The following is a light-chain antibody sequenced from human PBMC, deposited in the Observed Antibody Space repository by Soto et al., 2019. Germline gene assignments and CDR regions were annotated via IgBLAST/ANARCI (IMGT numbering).Light chain of an antibody. Sequence: EIVMTQSPATLSVSPGERATLSCRASQSVSINLAWYQQKPGQAPRLLIYGASPRATGIPARFSGSGSGTEFTLTISSLQSEDFAVYYCQQYNNWPLYTFGQGTKLEIK. CDR3: QQYNNWPLYT. CDR2: GAS. CDR1: QSVSIN. V-gene: IGKV3-15*01. J-gene: IGKJ2*01.